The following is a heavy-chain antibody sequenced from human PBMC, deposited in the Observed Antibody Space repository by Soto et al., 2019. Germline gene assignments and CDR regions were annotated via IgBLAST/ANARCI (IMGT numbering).Heavy chain of an antibody. J-gene: IGHJ4*02. Sequence: ASVKVSCKASGYTFTSYYMHWVRQAPGQGLEWMGIINPSGGTTSYAQKFQGRVTMTRDTSTTVYMELSSLRSEDTAVYYCASLYYGSGSYYLSAYWGQGTLVTVSS. CDR2: INPSGGTT. V-gene: IGHV1-46*03. CDR1: GYTFTSYY. D-gene: IGHD3-10*01. CDR3: ASLYYGSGSYYLSAY.